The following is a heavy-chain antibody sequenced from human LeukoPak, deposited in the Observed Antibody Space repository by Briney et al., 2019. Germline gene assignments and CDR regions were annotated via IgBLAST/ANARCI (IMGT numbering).Heavy chain of an antibody. Sequence: GGSLRLSCAASGFTFSTYTMNWVRQAPGKGLEWVAVISYDGSTKYYADSVKGRFTISRDNAKNSLYLQMNSLRAEDTAVYYCASSPYDILSPSDYWGQGTLVTVSS. CDR3: ASSPYDILSPSDY. CDR1: GFTFSTYT. CDR2: ISYDGSTK. D-gene: IGHD3-9*01. J-gene: IGHJ4*02. V-gene: IGHV3-30-3*01.